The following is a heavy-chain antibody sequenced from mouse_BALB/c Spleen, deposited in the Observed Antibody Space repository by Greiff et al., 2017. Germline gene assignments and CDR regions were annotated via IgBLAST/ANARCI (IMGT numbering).Heavy chain of an antibody. CDR3: TRWGGYGNPAWFAY. CDR1: GYTFTDYE. CDR2: IHPGSGGT. J-gene: IGHJ3*01. V-gene: IGHV1-15*01. Sequence: VQGVESGAELVRPGASVKLSCKALGYTFTDYEMHWVKQTPVHGLEWIGAIHPGSGGTAYNQKFKGKATLTADKSSSTAYMELSSLTSEDSAVYYCTRWGGYGNPAWFAYWGQGTLVTVSA. D-gene: IGHD2-10*02.